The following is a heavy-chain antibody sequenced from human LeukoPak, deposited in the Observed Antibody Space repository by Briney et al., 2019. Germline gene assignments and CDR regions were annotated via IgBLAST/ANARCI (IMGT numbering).Heavy chain of an antibody. CDR3: ATARSGRFDY. D-gene: IGHD6-19*01. CDR1: GYSISSGYY. V-gene: IGHV4-38-2*02. CDR2: IYHSGST. Sequence: SETLSLTCTVSGYSISSGYYWGWIRQPPGKGQEWIGSIYHSGSTYYNPSLKSRVTISVDTSKNQFSLKLSSVTAADTAVYYCATARSGRFDYWGQGTLVTVSS. J-gene: IGHJ4*02.